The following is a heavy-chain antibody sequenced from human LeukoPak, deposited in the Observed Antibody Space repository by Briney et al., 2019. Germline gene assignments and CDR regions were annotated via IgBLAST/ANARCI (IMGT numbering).Heavy chain of an antibody. CDR1: GYTFTSYG. D-gene: IGHD4-11*01. CDR3: ARPLTTESYYFDY. CDR2: IRTYNGDT. Sequence: ASVKVSCKASGYTFTSYGIAWLRQAPGQGLEWLGWIRTYNGDTEYAEKFQGRVTMSTDTPTTMAYMELTSLRSDDTAVYYCARPLTTESYYFDYWGQGTLVTVSS. J-gene: IGHJ4*02. V-gene: IGHV1-18*01.